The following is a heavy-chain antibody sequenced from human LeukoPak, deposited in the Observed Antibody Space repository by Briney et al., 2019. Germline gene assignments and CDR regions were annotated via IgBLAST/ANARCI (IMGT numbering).Heavy chain of an antibody. Sequence: PGGSLRLSCAASGFTFSSYEMNWVRQAPGKGLEWVSYISSSGSTIYYADSVKGRFTISRDNAKNSLYLQMNSLRAEDTAVYYCARVSRVYYYYYGMDVWGQGTTVTVS. J-gene: IGHJ6*02. V-gene: IGHV3-48*03. CDR3: ARVSRVYYYYYGMDV. CDR2: ISSSGSTI. CDR1: GFTFSSYE.